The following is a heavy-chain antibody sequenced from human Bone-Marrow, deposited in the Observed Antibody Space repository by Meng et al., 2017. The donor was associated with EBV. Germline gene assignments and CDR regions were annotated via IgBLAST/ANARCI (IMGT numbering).Heavy chain of an antibody. Sequence: GRLVMCGAGLKKLGASVKVVCRASASHVPSSAINWVRQAPGQRLEWMGWINVGNGDTKYSQKFHGRVTITRDTSATTAYMELSSLTSEDTAVYYCARDSTGDSRRFDPWGQGTLVTVSS. J-gene: IGHJ5*02. CDR3: ARDSTGDSRRFDP. D-gene: IGHD3-22*01. CDR2: INVGNGDT. CDR1: ASHVPSSA. V-gene: IGHV1-3*01.